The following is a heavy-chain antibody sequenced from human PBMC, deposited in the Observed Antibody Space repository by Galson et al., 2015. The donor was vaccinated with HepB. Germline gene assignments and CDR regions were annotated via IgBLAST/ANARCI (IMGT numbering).Heavy chain of an antibody. CDR2: ISGSGGST. D-gene: IGHD3-10*01. J-gene: IGHJ4*02. CDR1: GFTFSRYA. V-gene: IGHV3-23*01. Sequence: SLRLSCAASGFTFSRYAMSWVRQAPGKGLEWVSGISGSGGSTHYADSVKGRFTIFRDNSKNTLYLQMNSLRAQDTAVYYCAKVDGVLGELLYYYFDYWGQGTLVTVSS. CDR3: AKVDGVLGELLYYYFDY.